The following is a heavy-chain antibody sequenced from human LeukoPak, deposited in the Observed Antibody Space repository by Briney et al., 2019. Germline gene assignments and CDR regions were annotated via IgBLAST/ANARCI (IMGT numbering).Heavy chain of an antibody. D-gene: IGHD3-22*01. CDR2: LSGSGGRT. J-gene: IGHJ3*02. CDR1: GFTFSSYA. CDR3: GKDALHHYDSSGYYYGRAFDI. Sequence: GGSLRLSCAASGFTFSSYAMSWVRQAPGKGLGWVSALSGSGGRTYYTDSVNGRFTISTDNSKNTLYLQVNSPRHNDTCISYCGKDALHHYDSSGYYYGRAFDIWGQGTMVTVSS. V-gene: IGHV3-23*01.